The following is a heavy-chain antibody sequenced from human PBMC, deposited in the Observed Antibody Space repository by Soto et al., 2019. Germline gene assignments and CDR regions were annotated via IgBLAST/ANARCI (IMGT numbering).Heavy chain of an antibody. Sequence: SLRLSCAASGFTFSSYTMNWVRQAPGKGLEWVSSISSTGRFIFYADSVKGRFTISRDNAKNSLYLRMNSLRDEDTAVYFCAVGEETGTPYFGSWGLGTLVTV. CDR3: AVGEETGTPYFGS. V-gene: IGHV3-21*01. J-gene: IGHJ4*02. D-gene: IGHD1-7*01. CDR1: GFTFSSYT. CDR2: ISSTGRFI.